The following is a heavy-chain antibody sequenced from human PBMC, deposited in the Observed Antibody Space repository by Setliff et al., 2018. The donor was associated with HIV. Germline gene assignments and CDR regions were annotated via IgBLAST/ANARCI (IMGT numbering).Heavy chain of an antibody. D-gene: IGHD4-17*01. Sequence: SVKVSCKASGGTFSSYAISWVRQAPGQGLEWMGGFIPIFGTANYAQEFQGRVTITADESTSTAYMELSSLRSEDTAVYCCAKDRDYGDRGDAFDIWGQGTMVTVSS. CDR2: FIPIFGTA. CDR1: GGTFSSYA. CDR3: AKDRDYGDRGDAFDI. J-gene: IGHJ3*02. V-gene: IGHV1-69*13.